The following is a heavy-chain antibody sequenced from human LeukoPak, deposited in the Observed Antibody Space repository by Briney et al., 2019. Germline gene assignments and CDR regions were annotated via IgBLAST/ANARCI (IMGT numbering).Heavy chain of an antibody. Sequence: GGSLRLSCAASGFTFSNAWMSWVRQAPGKGLEWVGRIKSKTDGGTTDYAAPVKGRFTISRDDSKNTLYLQMNSLKTEDTAVHYCTTGRWDYGGNKGVLFDYWGQGTLVTVSS. V-gene: IGHV3-15*01. CDR3: TTGRWDYGGNKGVLFDY. J-gene: IGHJ4*02. D-gene: IGHD4-23*01. CDR2: IKSKTDGGTT. CDR1: GFTFSNAW.